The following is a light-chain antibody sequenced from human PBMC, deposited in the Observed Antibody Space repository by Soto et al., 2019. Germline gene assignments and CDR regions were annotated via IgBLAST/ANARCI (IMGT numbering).Light chain of an antibody. J-gene: IGKJ3*01. V-gene: IGKV3-20*01. CDR3: HQFGSSPLDT. CDR2: RAS. Sequence: EIVLTQSPGTLSLSPGERATLSCRASQTISSSVLAWYQQKPGQAPRLLIYRASRRATGIPDRFSGSGSWTDFTLTSSRLEPEDFAVYSCHQFGSSPLDTFGPGNNVEIK. CDR1: QTISSSV.